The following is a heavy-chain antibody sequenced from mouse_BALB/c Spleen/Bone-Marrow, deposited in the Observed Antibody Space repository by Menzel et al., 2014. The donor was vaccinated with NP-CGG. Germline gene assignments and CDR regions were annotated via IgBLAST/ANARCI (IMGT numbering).Heavy chain of an antibody. CDR1: GYAFSNYG. CDR3: ASVYDYGRGYAMDY. J-gene: IGHJ4*01. CDR2: IYPGDGET. Sequence: QVQLQQPGAELVRPGSSVKISCKASGYAFSNYGMNWVKPRPGQGLEWIGQIYPGDGETNYNGEFEGRVTLTADKSSSTAYMQVSSLTSEDSAVYFCASVYDYGRGYAMDYWGQGTSVTVSS. V-gene: IGHV1-80*01. D-gene: IGHD2-4*01.